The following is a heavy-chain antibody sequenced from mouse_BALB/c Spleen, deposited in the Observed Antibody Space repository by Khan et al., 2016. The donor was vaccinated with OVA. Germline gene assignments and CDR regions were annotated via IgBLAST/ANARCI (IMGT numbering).Heavy chain of an antibody. D-gene: IGHD1-2*01. CDR2: ISYSGST. Sequence: EVQLVESGPGLVKPSQSLSLTCTVTGYSITSGYGWNWIRQFPGNKLEWMGYISYSGSTNYNPSLKSRISITRDTSKNQFFLQFNSVTTEDTATYYCARTARIKYWGQGTTFTVSS. CDR3: ARTARIKY. CDR1: GYSITSGYG. V-gene: IGHV3-2*02. J-gene: IGHJ2*01.